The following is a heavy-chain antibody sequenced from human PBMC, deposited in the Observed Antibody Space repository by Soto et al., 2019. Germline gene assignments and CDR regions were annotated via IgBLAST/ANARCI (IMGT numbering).Heavy chain of an antibody. CDR3: ARAYSGSYCIDY. Sequence: PGGSLRLSCAASGFTFSSYGMHWVRQAPGKGLEWVAVIWYDGSNKYYADSVKGRFTISRDNSKNTLYLQMNSLRAEDTAVYYCARAYSGSYCIDYWGPGALVTVSS. CDR2: IWYDGSNK. D-gene: IGHD1-26*01. CDR1: GFTFSSYG. V-gene: IGHV3-33*01. J-gene: IGHJ4*02.